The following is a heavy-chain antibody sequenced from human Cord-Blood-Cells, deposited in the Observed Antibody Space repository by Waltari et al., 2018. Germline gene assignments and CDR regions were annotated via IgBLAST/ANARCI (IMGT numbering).Heavy chain of an antibody. CDR1: GGSISSISYY. V-gene: IGHV4-39*01. D-gene: IGHD5-12*01. Sequence: QLQLQESGPRLVKPSETLSLTCTVSGGSISSISYYWGWIRQPPGKGLEWIGSIYYSGSTYYNPSLKSRVTISVDTSKNQFSLKLSSVTAADTAVYYCARQRRFASGPTVATIDYWGQGTLVTVSS. CDR3: ARQRRFASGPTVATIDY. CDR2: IYYSGST. J-gene: IGHJ4*02.